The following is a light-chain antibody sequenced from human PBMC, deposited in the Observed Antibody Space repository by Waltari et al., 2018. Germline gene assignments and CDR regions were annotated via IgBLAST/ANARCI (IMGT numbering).Light chain of an antibody. V-gene: IGLV2-14*03. CDR1: SSDVGGYNY. CDR2: DVS. Sequence: QSALTQPASVSGSPGQSITLSCTGTSSDVGGYNYVSWYQQHPGKAPKLMIYDVSNRPSGVSNRFSGSKSGNTASLTISGLQAEDEADYYCSSYTSNITRVFGGGTKLTVL. J-gene: IGLJ2*01. CDR3: SSYTSNITRV.